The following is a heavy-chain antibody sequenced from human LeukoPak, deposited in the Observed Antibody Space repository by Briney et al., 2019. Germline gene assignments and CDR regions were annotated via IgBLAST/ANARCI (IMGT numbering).Heavy chain of an antibody. D-gene: IGHD3-10*01. CDR2: IYPGGSDT. V-gene: IGHV5-51*01. Sequence: GESLKISCKGSGYSFTNHYIGWVRLMPGKGLEWMGIIYPGGSDTRYSPSIQGQVTISADKSISTAYQQWSSLKASDTAMYYCARRGYGSANYYYPNWGQGTLVTVSS. CDR3: ARRGYGSANYYYPN. J-gene: IGHJ4*02. CDR1: GYSFTNHY.